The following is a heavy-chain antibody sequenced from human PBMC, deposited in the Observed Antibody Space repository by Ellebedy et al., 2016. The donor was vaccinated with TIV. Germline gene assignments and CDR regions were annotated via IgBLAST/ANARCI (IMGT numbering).Heavy chain of an antibody. CDR3: ARDMGSIAARHGMDV. V-gene: IGHV1-69*04. Sequence: ASVKVSCKASGGTFSSYAVIWVRQAPGQGLEWMGRIIPIFGIANYAQKFQGRVTITADKSTSTAYMELRSLRSADTAVYYCARDMGSIAARHGMDVWGQGTTVIVSS. CDR1: GGTFSSYA. J-gene: IGHJ6*02. D-gene: IGHD6-6*01. CDR2: IIPIFGIA.